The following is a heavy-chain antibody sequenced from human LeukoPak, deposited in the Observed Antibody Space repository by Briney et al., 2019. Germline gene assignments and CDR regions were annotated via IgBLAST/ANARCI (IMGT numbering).Heavy chain of an antibody. CDR1: GFTFSSYT. J-gene: IGHJ4*02. V-gene: IGHV3-23*01. D-gene: IGHD6-13*01. CDR2: ITTSDGNT. Sequence: PGGSLRLSCAASGFTFSSYTMSWVRQAPGKGLEWVSTITTSDGNTYYADSVKGRFTISRDNSKNTLYLQMNSLRAEDTAVYYCAKERSSWYYFDYWGQGTLVTVSS. CDR3: AKERSSWYYFDY.